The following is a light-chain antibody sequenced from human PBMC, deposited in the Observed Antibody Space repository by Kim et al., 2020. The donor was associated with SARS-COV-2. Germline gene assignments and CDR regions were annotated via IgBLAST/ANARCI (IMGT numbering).Light chain of an antibody. CDR1: HGVSSN. CDR2: GAS. Sequence: AILSVSPGDSSTLACRTSHGVSSNLAWYPQKPAQAPSILIYGASTRAPGIPARFSGSGSWTDFTLTISCLQSEDFAFYYCQQYKTFGQGTKVDIK. CDR3: QQYKT. J-gene: IGKJ1*01. V-gene: IGKV3-15*01.